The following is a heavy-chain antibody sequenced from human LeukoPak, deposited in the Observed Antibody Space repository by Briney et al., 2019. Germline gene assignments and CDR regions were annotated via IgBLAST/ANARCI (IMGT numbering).Heavy chain of an antibody. J-gene: IGHJ3*02. CDR1: GLTFSDYY. D-gene: IGHD1-1*01. V-gene: IGHV3-7*01. CDR2: IKQDGSTK. Sequence: GGSLRLSCATSGLTFSDYYMSWVRQAPGKGLEWVANIKQDGSTKYYLDSVKGRFTISRDNDKNALYLQMNSLRDEDTALYYCATDPPWTNDAFDIWGRGTMVIVSS. CDR3: ATDPPWTNDAFDI.